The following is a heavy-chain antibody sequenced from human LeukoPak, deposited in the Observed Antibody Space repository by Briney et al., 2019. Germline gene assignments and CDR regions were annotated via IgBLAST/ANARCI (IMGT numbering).Heavy chain of an antibody. D-gene: IGHD3-22*01. CDR1: GFTLSTYG. J-gene: IGHJ3*02. CDR3: AKDLRRGNYPIAFDI. Sequence: GGSLRLSCAPSGFTLSTYGMNWVRQAPGKGLEWVAFIRFDGTSKFYGDSVKGRFSVSRDTSKNTLYLQMNSLRTEDTAVYYCAKDLRRGNYPIAFDIWGQGTMVTVSS. V-gene: IGHV3-30*02. CDR2: IRFDGTSK.